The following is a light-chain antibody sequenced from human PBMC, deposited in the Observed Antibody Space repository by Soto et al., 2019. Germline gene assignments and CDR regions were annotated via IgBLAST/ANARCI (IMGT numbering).Light chain of an antibody. Sequence: QSVLNQPSPGSGSPGQSIPISCPGTRSEFWSYNLVSRYQQHPGKAPKLMIYEVSKRPSGVSNRFSGSKSGNTASLTISGLQAEDEADYYCCSYAGSSTPLIFGTGTKVTVL. CDR1: RSEFWSYNL. CDR2: EVS. V-gene: IGLV2-23*02. J-gene: IGLJ1*01. CDR3: CSYAGSSTPLI.